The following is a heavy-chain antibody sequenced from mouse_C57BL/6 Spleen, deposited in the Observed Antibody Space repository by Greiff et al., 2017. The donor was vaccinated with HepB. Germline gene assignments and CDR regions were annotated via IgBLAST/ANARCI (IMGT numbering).Heavy chain of an antibody. Sequence: EVKVVESGGGLVKPGGSLKLSCAASGFTFSDYGMHWVRQAPEKGLEWVAYISSGSSTIYYADTVKGRFTISRDNAKNTLFLQMTSLRSEDTAMYYCAAGSSSHWYFDVWGTGTTVTVSS. J-gene: IGHJ1*03. CDR1: GFTFSDYG. CDR3: AAGSSSHWYFDV. V-gene: IGHV5-17*01. CDR2: ISSGSSTI. D-gene: IGHD1-1*01.